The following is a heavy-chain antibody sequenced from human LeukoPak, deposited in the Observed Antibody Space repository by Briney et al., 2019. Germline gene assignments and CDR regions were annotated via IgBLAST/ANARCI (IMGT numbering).Heavy chain of an antibody. CDR1: GYTFTGYY. CDR3: AREQIDSKDYYDSSGGRSEDAFDI. D-gene: IGHD3-22*01. V-gene: IGHV1-2*02. CDR2: INPNSGGT. J-gene: IGHJ3*02. Sequence: ASVKVSCKASGYTFTGYYMHWVRQAPGQGLEWMGWINPNSGGTNYAQKFQGRVTMTRDTSISTAYMELSRLRSDDTAVYYCAREQIDSKDYYDSSGGRSEDAFDIWGQGTMVTVSS.